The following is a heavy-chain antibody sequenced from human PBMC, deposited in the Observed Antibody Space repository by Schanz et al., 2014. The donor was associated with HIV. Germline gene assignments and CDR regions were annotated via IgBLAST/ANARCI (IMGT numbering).Heavy chain of an antibody. CDR2: ISYDRRNK. V-gene: IGHV3-30*18. CDR3: AKGYGDYYWYFDL. Sequence: QVQLVESGGGVVQPGRSLRLSCAASGFTFSSYGMHWVRQAPGKGLEWEAVISYDRRNKYYADSVKGRFTISRDNSKNTLYLQMNSLRAEDTAVYYCAKGYGDYYWYFDLWGRGTLVTVSS. D-gene: IGHD4-17*01. J-gene: IGHJ2*01. CDR1: GFTFSSYG.